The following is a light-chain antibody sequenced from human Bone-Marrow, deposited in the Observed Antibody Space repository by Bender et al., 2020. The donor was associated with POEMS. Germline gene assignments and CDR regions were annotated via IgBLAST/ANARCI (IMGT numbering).Light chain of an antibody. CDR3: AGWDDSLRGVV. CDR2: EGN. CDR1: SSDFGSYNV. V-gene: IGLV2-14*02. Sequence: QSALTQPASVSGSPGQSITISCTGTSSDFGSYNVVSWYQQYPGKAPKVIIYEGNKRPSGVPDRFSGSRSGTSASLAISGLRSEDEADYYCAGWDDSLRGVVFGGGTKLTVL. J-gene: IGLJ2*01.